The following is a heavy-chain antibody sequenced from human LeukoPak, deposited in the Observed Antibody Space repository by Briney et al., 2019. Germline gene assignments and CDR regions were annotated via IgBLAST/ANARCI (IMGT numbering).Heavy chain of an antibody. J-gene: IGHJ3*02. CDR3: ARDLYYYDSSGFDAFDI. V-gene: IGHV3-23*01. CDR1: GFTFSNYA. CDR2: ISGSGGST. Sequence: GGSLRLSCAASGFTFSNYAMNWVRQAPGKGLEWVSGISGSGGSTYYADSVKGRFTISRDNSKNTLYLQMNSLRAEDTAVYYCARDLYYYDSSGFDAFDIWGQGTMVTVSS. D-gene: IGHD3-22*01.